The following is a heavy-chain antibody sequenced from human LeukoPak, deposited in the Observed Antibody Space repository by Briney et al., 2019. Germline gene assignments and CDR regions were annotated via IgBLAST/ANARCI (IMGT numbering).Heavy chain of an antibody. V-gene: IGHV3-66*01. CDR3: ARVGSGIQLDY. CDR2: IYSGGST. Sequence: PGGSLRLSCAASGFTFSSYGMHWVRQAPGKGLEWVSVIYSGGSTYYADSVKGRFTISRDNSKNTLYLQMNSLRAEDTAVYYCARVGSGIQLDYWGQGTLVTVSS. J-gene: IGHJ4*02. CDR1: GFTFSSYG. D-gene: IGHD5-18*01.